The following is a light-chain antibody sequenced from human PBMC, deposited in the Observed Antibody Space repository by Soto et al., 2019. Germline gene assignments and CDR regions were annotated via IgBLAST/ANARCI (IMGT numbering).Light chain of an antibody. CDR2: DVR. V-gene: IGLV2-14*01. CDR1: SSDVGAYNY. CDR3: SSYTSSNTLVV. J-gene: IGLJ2*01. Sequence: QSVLTQPASVSGSPGQSITISCTGTSSDVGAYNYVSWYQQHPGKAPKLMIYDVRNRPSGVSNRFSGSKSGNTASLTISGLRAEDEADYYCSSYTSSNTLVVFG.